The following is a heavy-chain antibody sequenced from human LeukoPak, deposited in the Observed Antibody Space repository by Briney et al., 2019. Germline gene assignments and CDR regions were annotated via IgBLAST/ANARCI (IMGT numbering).Heavy chain of an antibody. CDR2: INHSGST. CDR3: ARHGIAAAGTWSRFDP. V-gene: IGHV4-34*01. J-gene: IGHJ5*02. Sequence: SETLSLTCAVYGGSFSGYYWSWIRQPPGKGLEWIGEINHSGSTNYNPSLKSRVTISVDTSKNQFSLKLSSVTAADTAVYYCARHGIAAAGTWSRFDPWGQGTLVTVSS. CDR1: GGSFSGYY. D-gene: IGHD6-13*01.